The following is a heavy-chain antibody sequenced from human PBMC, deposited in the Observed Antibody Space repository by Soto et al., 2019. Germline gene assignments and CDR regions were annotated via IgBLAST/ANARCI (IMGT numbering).Heavy chain of an antibody. CDR3: ARGYCSSTNCYAGTFDI. V-gene: IGHV4-61*01. D-gene: IGHD2-2*01. J-gene: IGHJ3*02. Sequence: SETLSLTCTVSGGSVSSGNYFWSWLRQPPGKGLEWIGYISYSGSTNYNPSLKSRVTISLDTSKNQFSLKLTSVTAADTAVYYCARGYCSSTNCYAGTFDIWGQGTMVTVSS. CDR1: GGSVSSGNYF. CDR2: ISYSGST.